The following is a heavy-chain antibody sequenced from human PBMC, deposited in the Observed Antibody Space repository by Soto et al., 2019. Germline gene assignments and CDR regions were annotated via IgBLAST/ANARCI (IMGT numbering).Heavy chain of an antibody. D-gene: IGHD6-13*01. Sequence: QVQLVQSGAEVKKPGASVKVSCKASGFAFTTYSLHWVRQAPGQRLEWMAWINGGNGNTEYSQKFQDRVTITRDTSASTIYMELSSRRSEDTAVYYCARELAAPGTSFDYWGQGALVTVSS. CDR2: INGGNGNT. CDR1: GFAFTTYS. V-gene: IGHV1-3*01. J-gene: IGHJ4*02. CDR3: ARELAAPGTSFDY.